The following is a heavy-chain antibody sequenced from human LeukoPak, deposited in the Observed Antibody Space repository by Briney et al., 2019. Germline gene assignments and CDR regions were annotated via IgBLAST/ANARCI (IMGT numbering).Heavy chain of an antibody. CDR3: ARDPEGYCSSTSCYPDY. CDR2: FDPEDGET. J-gene: IGHJ4*02. Sequence: GASVKVSCKVSGYTLTELSMHWVRQAPGKGREWMGGFDPEDGETIYAQKFQGRVTMTEDTSTDTAYMELSSLRSEDTAVYYCARDPEGYCSSTSCYPDYWGQGTLVTVSS. CDR1: GYTLTELS. V-gene: IGHV1-24*01. D-gene: IGHD2-2*01.